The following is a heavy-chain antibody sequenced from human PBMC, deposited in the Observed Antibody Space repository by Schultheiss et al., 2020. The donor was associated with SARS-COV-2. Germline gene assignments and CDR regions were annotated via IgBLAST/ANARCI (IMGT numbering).Heavy chain of an antibody. Sequence: GESLKISCAASGFTFSSYGMHWVRQAPGKGLEWVAVISYDGSNKYYADSVKGRFTISRDNSKNTLYLQMNSLRAEDTAVYYCAKDSMMVVAATYGMDVWGQGTTVTVSS. CDR1: GFTFSSYG. J-gene: IGHJ6*02. CDR2: ISYDGSNK. D-gene: IGHD2-15*01. CDR3: AKDSMMVVAATYGMDV. V-gene: IGHV3-30*18.